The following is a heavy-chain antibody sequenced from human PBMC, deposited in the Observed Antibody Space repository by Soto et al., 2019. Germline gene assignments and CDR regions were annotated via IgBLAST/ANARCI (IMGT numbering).Heavy chain of an antibody. J-gene: IGHJ5*02. CDR3: ARSYYGSGSYYNDWFDP. CDR2: IYYSGST. D-gene: IGHD3-10*01. CDR1: GGSISSYY. Sequence: SETLSLTCTVSGGSISSYYWSWIRQPPGKGLEWIGYIYYSGSTNYNPSLKSRVTISVDTSKNQFSLKLSSVTAADTAVYYCARSYYGSGSYYNDWFDPWGQGTLVTVSS. V-gene: IGHV4-59*01.